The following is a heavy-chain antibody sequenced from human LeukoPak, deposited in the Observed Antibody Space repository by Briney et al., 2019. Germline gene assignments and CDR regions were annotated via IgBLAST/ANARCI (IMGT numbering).Heavy chain of an antibody. CDR3: AKLKGHPLPKYYMDV. V-gene: IGHV3-23*01. CDR2: ISGSGDNT. CDR1: GFTFSGLA. J-gene: IGHJ6*01. Sequence: PGGSLRLSCAASGFTFSGLAMSWVRRTPGKGLEWVSSISGSGDNTLYADSVKGRFTISRDNSKNTLYLEMNSLRAEDTAIYYCAKLKGHPLPKYYMDVWGQGTTVTVSS. D-gene: IGHD1-26*01.